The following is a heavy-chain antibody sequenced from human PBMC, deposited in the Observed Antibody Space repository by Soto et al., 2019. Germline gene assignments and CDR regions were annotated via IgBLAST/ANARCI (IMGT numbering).Heavy chain of an antibody. J-gene: IGHJ5*02. Sequence: QVQLQQWGAGLLKPSETLSLTCAVYGGSFSGYYWSWIRQPPGKGLEWIGEINHSGSTNYNPSLTSRATISVDTSKNQFSLKLTSVTAADTAVYYCARDLVAEAATSPHWFDPWGQGTLVTVSS. D-gene: IGHD2-15*01. V-gene: IGHV4-34*01. CDR1: GGSFSGYY. CDR3: ARDLVAEAATSPHWFDP. CDR2: INHSGST.